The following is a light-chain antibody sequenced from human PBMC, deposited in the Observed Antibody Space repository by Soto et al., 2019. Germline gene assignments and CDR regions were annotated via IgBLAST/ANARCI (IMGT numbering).Light chain of an antibody. Sequence: EIVLTQSPATLSFSPGEKATLSCRASQSLSGTLAWFQQKVGQPPRLLIYGASNRATGIPARFSASGSGTDFTLTISSLEPEDFAVYYCQQRTLWPRTFGQGTKV. J-gene: IGKJ1*01. CDR2: GAS. V-gene: IGKV3-11*01. CDR3: QQRTLWPRT. CDR1: QSLSGT.